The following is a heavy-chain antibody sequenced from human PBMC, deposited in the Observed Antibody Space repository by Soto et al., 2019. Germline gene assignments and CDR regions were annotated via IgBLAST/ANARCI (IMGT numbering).Heavy chain of an antibody. Sequence: QVQLVQSGDEMKKPGASVRVSCKASGYIFVNYGIAWVRQAPGQGLEWMGWISPYTGDTHSASKVQGRLTMTTDTSTSTAYMDRGSLTSDDTAVYYCAMVDNYVTPTPPDVWGQGTTVTVSS. CDR3: AMVDNYVTPTPPDV. D-gene: IGHD3-16*01. J-gene: IGHJ6*02. CDR2: ISPYTGDT. V-gene: IGHV1-18*01. CDR1: GYIFVNYG.